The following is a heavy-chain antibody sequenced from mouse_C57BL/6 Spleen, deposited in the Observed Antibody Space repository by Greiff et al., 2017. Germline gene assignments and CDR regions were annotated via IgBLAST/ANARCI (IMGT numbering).Heavy chain of an antibody. V-gene: IGHV1-69*01. D-gene: IGHD4-1*01. J-gene: IGHJ3*01. CDR3: ARRGLAGTPCAY. CDR1: GYTFTSYW. Sequence: QVQLQQPGAELVMPGASVKLSCKASGYTFTSYWMHWVKQRPGQGLEWIGEIDPSDSYTTYNQKFKGKSTLTVDKSSSTAYMQRSSLTSEDSAVYYCARRGLAGTPCAYWGQGTLVTVSA. CDR2: IDPSDSYT.